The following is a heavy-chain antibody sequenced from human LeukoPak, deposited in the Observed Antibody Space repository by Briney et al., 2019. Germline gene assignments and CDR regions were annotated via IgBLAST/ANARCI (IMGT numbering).Heavy chain of an antibody. Sequence: SETLSLACTMSGGSFTSYYWSWIRQPPGKGLEWIGYIYYSGSNSGSTNYHPSLKSRVTISLVTSKNLYSLKLRSVTAADTAVYYCARRAIVDWYFDLWGRGTLVTVSS. V-gene: IGHV4-59*01. CDR3: ARRAIVDWYFDL. CDR1: GGSFTSYY. CDR2: IYYSGSNSGST. J-gene: IGHJ2*01. D-gene: IGHD1-26*01.